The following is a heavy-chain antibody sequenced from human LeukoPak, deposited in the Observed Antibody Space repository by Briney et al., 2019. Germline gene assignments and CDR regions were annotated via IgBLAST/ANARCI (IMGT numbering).Heavy chain of an antibody. CDR3: ARRERDYFDY. J-gene: IGHJ4*02. CDR1: GFTFSSYE. V-gene: IGHV3-48*03. CDR2: ISSSGGTI. Sequence: SGGSLRLSCAASGFTFSSYEMNWVRQAPGKGLEWVSYISSSGGTIYYADSVKGRFTISRDNAKNSLYLQMNSLRAEDTAVYYCARRERDYFDYWGQGTLVTVSS.